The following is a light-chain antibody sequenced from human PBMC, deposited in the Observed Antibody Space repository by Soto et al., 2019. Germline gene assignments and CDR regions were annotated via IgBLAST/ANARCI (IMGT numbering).Light chain of an antibody. J-gene: IGKJ5*01. CDR2: GAS. CDR1: QSVSSR. Sequence: DIVMTQSPATLSVSPGERATLSCRASQSVSSRLAWYQQKSGQAPRLLISGASSRATGIPDRFSGSGSGTDFTLIISRLEPEDFALYYCQHYGGPPITFGQGTRLEIK. CDR3: QHYGGPPIT. V-gene: IGKV3-20*01.